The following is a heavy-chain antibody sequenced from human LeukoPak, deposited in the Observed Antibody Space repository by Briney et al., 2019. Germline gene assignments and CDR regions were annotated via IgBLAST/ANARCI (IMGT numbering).Heavy chain of an antibody. J-gene: IGHJ4*02. D-gene: IGHD3-22*01. CDR2: ISGSGGST. Sequence: ASVKVSCKASGGTFSSYAMSWVRQAPGKGLEWVSAISGSGGSTYYADSVKGRFTISRDNSKNTLYLQMNSLRAEDTAVYYCARTSGYFLYYFDYWGQGTLATVSS. CDR3: ARTSGYFLYYFDY. V-gene: IGHV3-23*01. CDR1: GGTFSSYA.